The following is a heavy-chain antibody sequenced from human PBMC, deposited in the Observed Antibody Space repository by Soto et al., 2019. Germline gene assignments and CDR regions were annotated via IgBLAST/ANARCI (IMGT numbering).Heavy chain of an antibody. Sequence: ASVKVSCKVSGGTFSSYAISWVRQAPGQGLEWMGGIIPIFGTANYAQKFQGRVTITADESTSTAYMELSSLRSEDTAVYYCARARDGYNPSRYYFDYWGQGTLVTVSS. CDR2: IIPIFGTA. D-gene: IGHD5-12*01. V-gene: IGHV1-69*13. CDR1: GGTFSSYA. J-gene: IGHJ4*02. CDR3: ARARDGYNPSRYYFDY.